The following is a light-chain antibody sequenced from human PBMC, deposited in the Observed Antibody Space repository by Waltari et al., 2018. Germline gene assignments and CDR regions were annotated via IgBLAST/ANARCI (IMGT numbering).Light chain of an antibody. Sequence: QSALTQPASVSGSPGQSLTISCTGTSSDVGMYNLVSWYQQHPGQAPKLMIYEGSQRPSGVSDRFSGSKSGNTASLTISGLQAEDEADYYCFSYAGRATGVFGGGTKLTVL. CDR2: EGS. CDR3: FSYAGRATGV. V-gene: IGLV2-23*01. J-gene: IGLJ2*01. CDR1: SSDVGMYNL.